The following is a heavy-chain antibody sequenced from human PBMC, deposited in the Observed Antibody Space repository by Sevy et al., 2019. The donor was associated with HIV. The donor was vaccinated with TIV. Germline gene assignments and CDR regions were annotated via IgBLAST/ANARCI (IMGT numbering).Heavy chain of an antibody. Sequence: GGSLRLSCAASGFTFSSYAMHWVRQAPGKGLEWVAVISYDGSNKYYADSVKDRFTISRDNSKNTLYLQMNSLRAEDTAVYYCAREAYDSSGYQDFDYWGQGTLVTVSS. CDR1: GFTFSSYA. J-gene: IGHJ4*02. V-gene: IGHV3-30-3*01. D-gene: IGHD3-22*01. CDR2: ISYDGSNK. CDR3: AREAYDSSGYQDFDY.